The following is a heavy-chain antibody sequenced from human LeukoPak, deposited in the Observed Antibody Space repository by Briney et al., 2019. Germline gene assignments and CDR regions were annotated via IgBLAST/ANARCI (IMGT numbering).Heavy chain of an antibody. CDR3: ARGPPLVVVPAAMRESDY. CDR2: INHSGST. V-gene: IGHV4-34*01. J-gene: IGHJ4*02. D-gene: IGHD2-2*01. Sequence: PSETLSLTCAVYGGSFSGYYWSWIRQPPGKGVEWIGEINHSGSTNYNPSLKSRVTISVDTSKNQFSLKLSSVTAADTAVYYCARGPPLVVVPAAMRESDYWGQGTLVTVSS. CDR1: GGSFSGYY.